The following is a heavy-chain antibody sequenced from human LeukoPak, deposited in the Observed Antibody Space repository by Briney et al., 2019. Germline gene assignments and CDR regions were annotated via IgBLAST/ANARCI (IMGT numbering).Heavy chain of an antibody. CDR3: ARDQPDLITGTTSLYYYYGMDV. Sequence: GGSPRLSCAASGFTFSSYSMNWVRQAPGKGLEWVSSISSSSSYIYYADSVKGRFTISRDNAKNSLYLQMNSLRAEDTAVYYCARDQPDLITGTTSLYYYYGMDVWGQGTTVTVSS. V-gene: IGHV3-21*01. D-gene: IGHD1-7*01. J-gene: IGHJ6*02. CDR2: ISSSSSYI. CDR1: GFTFSSYS.